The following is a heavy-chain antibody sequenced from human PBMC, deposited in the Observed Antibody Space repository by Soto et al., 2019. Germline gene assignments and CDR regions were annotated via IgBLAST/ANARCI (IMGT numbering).Heavy chain of an antibody. D-gene: IGHD5-18*01. Sequence: QVHLVESGGGVVQPGRSLRLSCAASGFTFSNYAMHWVRQAPGKGLEWVAVISYEGSDKYNANSVKGRFTISRDNSKNTLYLQMNSLRAEDTAVYYCARDTGPNGYNYYYFGMDVWGQGTTVTVSS. CDR1: GFTFSNYA. V-gene: IGHV3-30-3*01. CDR2: ISYEGSDK. CDR3: ARDTGPNGYNYYYFGMDV. J-gene: IGHJ6*02.